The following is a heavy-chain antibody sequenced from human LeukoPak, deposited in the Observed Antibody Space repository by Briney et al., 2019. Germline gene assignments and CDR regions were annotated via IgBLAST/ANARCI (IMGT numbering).Heavy chain of an antibody. CDR2: ISTSGSTI. D-gene: IGHD4-17*01. Sequence: GRSLRLSCAASGFTFSSYEMNWVRQAPGKGLEWVSYISTSGSTIYYADSVKGRFTISRDNAKNSLYLQMNSLTAEDTAVYYCAREAAGSTTVEFDYWGQGTLVTVSS. CDR3: AREAAGSTTVEFDY. V-gene: IGHV3-48*03. CDR1: GFTFSSYE. J-gene: IGHJ4*02.